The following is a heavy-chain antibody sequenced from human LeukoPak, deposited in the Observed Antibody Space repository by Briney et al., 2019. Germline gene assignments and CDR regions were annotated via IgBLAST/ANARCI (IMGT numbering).Heavy chain of an antibody. D-gene: IGHD2-15*01. Sequence: GRSLRLSRAASGFTFSSYAMHWVRQAPGKGLEWVAVISYDGSNKYYADSVKGRFTISRDNSKNTLYLQMNSLRAEDTAVYYCAREHIVVVAGGFDYWGQGTLVTVSS. CDR1: GFTFSSYA. V-gene: IGHV3-30*04. J-gene: IGHJ4*02. CDR2: ISYDGSNK. CDR3: AREHIVVVAGGFDY.